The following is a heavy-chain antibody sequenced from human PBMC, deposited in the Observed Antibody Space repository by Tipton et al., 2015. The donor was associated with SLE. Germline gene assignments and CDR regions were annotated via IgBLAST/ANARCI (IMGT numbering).Heavy chain of an antibody. CDR1: GFILSDYY. J-gene: IGHJ4*02. D-gene: IGHD2-8*01. CDR2: ISSSGSTT. V-gene: IGHV3-11*01. Sequence: SLRLSCAASGFILSDYYMSWIRQAPGKGLEWVSHISSSGSTTYYADSVKGRFTISRDNAKNSLYLQMNSLKADDSAVYYCAKNPNFHADYWRQGTLVTVSS. CDR3: AKNPNFHADY.